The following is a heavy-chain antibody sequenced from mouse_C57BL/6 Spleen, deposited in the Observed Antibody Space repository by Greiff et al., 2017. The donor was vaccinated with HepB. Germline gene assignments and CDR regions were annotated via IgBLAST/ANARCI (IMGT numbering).Heavy chain of an antibody. J-gene: IGHJ2*01. Sequence: EVQLQQSGPELVKPGASVKISCKASGYSFTDYNMNWVKQSNGKSLEWIGVINPNYGTTSYNQKFKGKATLPVDPSSSTAYMQLNSLTSEDSAVNYCARSIYDGYYYFDYWGQGTTLTVSS. CDR3: ARSIYDGYYYFDY. CDR1: GYSFTDYN. CDR2: INPNYGTT. D-gene: IGHD2-3*01. V-gene: IGHV1-39*01.